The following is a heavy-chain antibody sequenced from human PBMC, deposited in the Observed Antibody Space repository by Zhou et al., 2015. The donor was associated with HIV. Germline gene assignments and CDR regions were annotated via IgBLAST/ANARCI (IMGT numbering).Heavy chain of an antibody. CDR3: ARGFSSVVTAIQTPYYYYGMDV. CDR2: IIPIFGTA. D-gene: IGHD2-21*02. Sequence: QVQLVQSGAEVKKPGSSVKVSCKASGGTFSSYAISWVRQAPGQGLEWMGGIIPIFGTANYAQKFQGRVTITADESTSTAYMELSSLRSEDTAVYYCARGFSSVVTAIQTPYYYYGMDVWGQGTTVTVSS. V-gene: IGHV1-69*01. CDR1: GGTFSSYA. J-gene: IGHJ6*02.